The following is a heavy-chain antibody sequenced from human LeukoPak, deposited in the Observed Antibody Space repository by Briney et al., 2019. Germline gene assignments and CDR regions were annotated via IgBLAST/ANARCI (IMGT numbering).Heavy chain of an antibody. Sequence: GGSLRLSCTVSGFTVSSNSMSWVRQAPGKGLEWVSFIYSGGNTHYSDSVKGRFTISRDNAKNSLYLQMNSLRAEDTAVYYCAIHNPLTLVGTKKSRGRLDYWGQGTLVTVSS. CDR2: IYSGGNT. CDR3: AIHNPLTLVGTKKSRGRLDY. J-gene: IGHJ4*02. CDR1: GFTVSSNS. V-gene: IGHV3-53*01. D-gene: IGHD2-21*01.